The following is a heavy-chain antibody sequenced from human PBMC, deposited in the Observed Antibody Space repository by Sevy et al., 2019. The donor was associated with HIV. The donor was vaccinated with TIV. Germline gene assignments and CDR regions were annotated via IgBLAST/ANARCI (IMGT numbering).Heavy chain of an antibody. J-gene: IGHJ4*02. V-gene: IGHV3-30*03. CDR3: ARDRGSGGYYFDY. CDR1: GFTFSSYS. CDR2: ISYDESTK. D-gene: IGHD6-19*01. Sequence: GESLKISCAASGFTFSSYSMNWVRQAPGKGLEWVAVISYDESTKYGDSVEGRFAISRDNSKKTLYLQMNNLRAEDTAVYYCARDRGSGGYYFDYWGQGALVTVSS.